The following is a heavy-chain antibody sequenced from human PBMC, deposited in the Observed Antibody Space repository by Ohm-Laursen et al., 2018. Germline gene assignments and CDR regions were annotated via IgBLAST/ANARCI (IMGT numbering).Heavy chain of an antibody. J-gene: IGHJ4*02. CDR2: INHSGST. V-gene: IGHV4-34*01. Sequence: GTLSLTCAVYGGSFSGYYWSWIRQPPGKGLEWIGEINHSGSTNYNPSLKSRVTISVDTSKNQFSLKLSSVTAADTAVYYCARVNSSDSSGYLFDYWGQGTLVTVSS. CDR3: ARVNSSDSSGYLFDY. D-gene: IGHD3-22*01. CDR1: GGSFSGYY.